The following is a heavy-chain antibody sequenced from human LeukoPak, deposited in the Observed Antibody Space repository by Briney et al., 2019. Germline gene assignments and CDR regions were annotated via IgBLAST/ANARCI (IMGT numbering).Heavy chain of an antibody. V-gene: IGHV4-59*01. CDR1: GGSISPYY. J-gene: IGHJ5*02. CDR2: ISYTGST. Sequence: KSSETLSLTCTVSGGSISPYYWSWIRQPPGKGLEWIGYISYTGSTNYNPSLKSRVTISVDTSKNQFSLQLTSVTAADTAVYYCARDGYRGVTNFDPWGQGTLVTVSS. D-gene: IGHD3-10*01. CDR3: ARDGYRGVTNFDP.